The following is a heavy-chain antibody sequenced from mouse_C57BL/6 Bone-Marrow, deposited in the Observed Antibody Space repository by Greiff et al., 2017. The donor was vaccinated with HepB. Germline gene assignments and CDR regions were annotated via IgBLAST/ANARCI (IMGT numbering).Heavy chain of an antibody. V-gene: IGHV5-9-1*02. CDR2: ISSGGDYI. D-gene: IGHD1-1*01. J-gene: IGHJ3*01. CDR3: TRGGYYYGSAWFAY. CDR1: GFTFSSYA. Sequence: EVMLVESGEGLVKPGGSLKLSCAASGFTFSSYAMSWVRQTPEKRLEWVAYISSGGDYIYYADTVKGRFTISRDNARNTLYLQMSSLKSEDTAMYYCTRGGYYYGSAWFAYWGQGTLVTVSA.